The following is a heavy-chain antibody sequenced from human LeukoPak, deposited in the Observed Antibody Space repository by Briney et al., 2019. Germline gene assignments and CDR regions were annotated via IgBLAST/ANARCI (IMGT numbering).Heavy chain of an antibody. V-gene: IGHV1-2*02. D-gene: IGHD2-2*01. CDR2: INPNSGGT. CDR1: GYTFTGYY. CDR3: ARGPFEFIVVVPGSSMDV. Sequence: ASVKVSCKASGYTFTGYYMHWVRQAPGQGLEWMGWINPNSGGTNYAQKFQGRVTMTRNTSISTAYMELSSLRSEDTAVYYCARGPFEFIVVVPGSSMDVWGQGTTVTVSS. J-gene: IGHJ6*02.